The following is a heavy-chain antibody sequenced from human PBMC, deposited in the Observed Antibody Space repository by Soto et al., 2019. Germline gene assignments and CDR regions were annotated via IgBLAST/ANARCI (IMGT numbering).Heavy chain of an antibody. CDR2: ISASGRDT. CDR3: AKGKTSGWYYFDY. D-gene: IGHD6-19*01. CDR1: GFTFSNYA. V-gene: IGHV3-23*01. J-gene: IGHJ4*02. Sequence: GGSLRLSCVASGFTFSNYAMSWVRQAPGKGLEWVSGISASGRDTYYADSVKDRFTISRDSFKNTLYLQMNSLRAEDTGTYYCAKGKTSGWYYFDYWGQGALVT.